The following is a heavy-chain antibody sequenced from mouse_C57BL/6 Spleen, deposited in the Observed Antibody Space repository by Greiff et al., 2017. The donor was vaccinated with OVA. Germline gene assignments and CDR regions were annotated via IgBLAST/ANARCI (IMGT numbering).Heavy chain of an antibody. D-gene: IGHD1-1*01. CDR2: INPSTGGT. Sequence: VKLVESGPELVKPGASVKISCKASGYSFTGYYMHWVKQSSEKSLEWIGEINPSTGGTSYNQKFKGKATLTVDKSSSTAYMQLKSLTSEDSAVYYCAFYYYGSSGTDYYAMDYWGQGTSVTVSS. V-gene: IGHV1-43*01. CDR1: GYSFTGYY. CDR3: AFYYYGSSGTDYYAMDY. J-gene: IGHJ4*01.